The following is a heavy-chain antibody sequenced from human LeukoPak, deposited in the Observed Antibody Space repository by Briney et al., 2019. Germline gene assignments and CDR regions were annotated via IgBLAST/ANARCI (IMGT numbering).Heavy chain of an antibody. Sequence: PSETLCLSCAAYGGTFSGYYRGWIRQPPGKGLEWIGEINHSGSTNYHPYLKSRVTISVDTTKNQFYLKLSSVTAADTAVYYCARFDNYDSSADYYGMDVWGQGTTVTVSS. D-gene: IGHD3-22*01. V-gene: IGHV4-34*01. CDR2: INHSGST. CDR3: ARFDNYDSSADYYGMDV. CDR1: GGTFSGYY. J-gene: IGHJ6*02.